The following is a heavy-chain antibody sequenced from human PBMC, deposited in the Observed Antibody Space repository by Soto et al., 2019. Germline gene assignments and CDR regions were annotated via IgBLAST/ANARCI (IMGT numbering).Heavy chain of an antibody. CDR1: GYTFTSYG. V-gene: IGHV1-18*01. D-gene: IGHD3-22*01. J-gene: IGHJ3*02. Sequence: ASVKVSCKASGYTFTSYGISWVRQAPGQGLEWMGWISAYNGNTNYAQKLQGRVTMTTDTSTSTAYMELRSLRSDDTAVYYCARGGYYYDSRGWAFDIWGQGTMVTVSS. CDR2: ISAYNGNT. CDR3: ARGGYYYDSRGWAFDI.